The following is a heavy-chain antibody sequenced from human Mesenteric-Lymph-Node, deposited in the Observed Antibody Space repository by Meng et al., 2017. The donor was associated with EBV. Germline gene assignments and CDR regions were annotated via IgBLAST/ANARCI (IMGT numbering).Heavy chain of an antibody. Sequence: QVTVKEFCPTTGKPTQTLTLICTFFGFSLTSSGVGVGGIRQPPGKALEWLALIYWDDDKRYSPSLKGRLTITKDTSKTLVVLTMTNIDPMDTATYFCAHRPGVGAIDFDYWGQGTLVTVSS. V-gene: IGHV2-5*02. D-gene: IGHD1-26*01. CDR3: AHRPGVGAIDFDY. CDR1: GFSLTSSGVG. J-gene: IGHJ4*02. CDR2: IYWDDDK.